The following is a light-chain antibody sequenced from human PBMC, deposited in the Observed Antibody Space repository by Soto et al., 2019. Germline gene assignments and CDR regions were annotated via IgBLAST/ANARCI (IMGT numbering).Light chain of an antibody. CDR3: CSYAGSSTPLI. CDR2: EVS. V-gene: IGLV2-23*02. J-gene: IGLJ1*01. CDR1: SSDFGSYNL. Sequence: QSVLTQPASVSGSPGQSITISCTGTSSDFGSYNLVSWYQQHPGKAPKLMIYEVSKRPSGVSNRFSGSKSGNTASLTISGLQAEDKADYYCCSYAGSSTPLIFGTGTKVTVL.